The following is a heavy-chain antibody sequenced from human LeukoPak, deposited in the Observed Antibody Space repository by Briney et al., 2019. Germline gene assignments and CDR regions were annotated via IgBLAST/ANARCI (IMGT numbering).Heavy chain of an antibody. Sequence: GGSLRLSCAASGFSFNESYMTWNRQAPGKGLEWVAYISGRGFSMYYADSVKGRFTISRDNARNSLYLIMSSLRADDTAVYYCARGKRRFDYWGQGTLVTVSS. CDR1: GFSFNESY. V-gene: IGHV3-11*01. J-gene: IGHJ4*02. CDR2: ISGRGFSM. CDR3: ARGKRRFDY.